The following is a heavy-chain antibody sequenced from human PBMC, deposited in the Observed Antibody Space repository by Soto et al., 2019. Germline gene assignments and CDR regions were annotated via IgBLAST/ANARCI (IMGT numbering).Heavy chain of an antibody. V-gene: IGHV1-46*01. CDR2: INPSGGST. Sequence: QVQLVQSGAEVKKPGASVKVSCKASRYTFTSYYMHWVRQAPGQGLEWMGIINPSGGSTSSAQKFQGRVTMTRDTSTSPVYMELSSMRSEDTAVYDCARPGGGDCISTSCSNDYSYVMVVWGQGTTVTVSS. J-gene: IGHJ6*02. D-gene: IGHD2-2*01. CDR3: ARPGGGDCISTSCSNDYSYVMVV. CDR1: RYTFTSYY.